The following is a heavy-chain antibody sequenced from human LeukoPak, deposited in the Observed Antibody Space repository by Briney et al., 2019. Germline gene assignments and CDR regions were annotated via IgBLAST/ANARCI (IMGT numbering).Heavy chain of an antibody. CDR1: GYTFTNFD. CDR2: MNPNTGNA. CDR3: ARVGYSNSYDY. Sequence: ASVKVSRKASGYTFTNFDINWVRQATGQGLEWMGWMNPNTGNAGYAQKFQDRVTITWDASRSTAYMDLSSLRSEDTAVYYCARVGYSNSYDYWGQGTLVTVSS. D-gene: IGHD4-11*01. J-gene: IGHJ4*02. V-gene: IGHV1-8*03.